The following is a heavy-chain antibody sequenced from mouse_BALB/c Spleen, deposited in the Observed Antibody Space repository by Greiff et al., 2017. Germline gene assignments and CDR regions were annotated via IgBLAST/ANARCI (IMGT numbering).Heavy chain of an antibody. CDR1: GYTFTDYA. CDR3: AKGLGAMDY. D-gene: IGHD3-3*01. Sequence: QVHVKQSGAELVRPGVSVKISCKGSGYTFTDYAMHWVKQSHAKSLEWIGVISTYYGDASYNQKFKGKATMTVDKSSSTAYMELARLTSEDSAIYYCAKGLGAMDYWGQGTSVTVSS. CDR2: ISTYYGDA. V-gene: IGHV1S137*01. J-gene: IGHJ4*01.